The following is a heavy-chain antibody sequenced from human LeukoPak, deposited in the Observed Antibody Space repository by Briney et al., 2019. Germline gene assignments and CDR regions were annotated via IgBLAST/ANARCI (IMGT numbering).Heavy chain of an antibody. V-gene: IGHV5-51*01. Sequence: GGSLRLSCKGSGYSFTTYWIGWVRRMPGKGLNWMGIIYPGDSDDTTYSPSFQGQVTFSADNSISTAYLQWSSLQASDTAIYYCARLLGPNRALDYWGQGTLVTVSS. CDR3: ARLLGPNRALDY. J-gene: IGHJ4*02. CDR2: IYPGDSDDT. CDR1: GYSFTTYW.